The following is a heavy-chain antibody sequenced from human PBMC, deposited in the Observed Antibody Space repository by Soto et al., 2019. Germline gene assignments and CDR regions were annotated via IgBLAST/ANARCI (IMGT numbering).Heavy chain of an antibody. Sequence: PSETLSLTCTVSGGSSISGGYYWSWIRQHPGKGLEWIGYIYYSGSTYYNPSLKSRVTISVDTSKNQFSLKLSSVTAADTAVYYCARGLELRNWFDPWGQGTLVTVS. V-gene: IGHV4-31*03. D-gene: IGHD1-7*01. CDR2: IYYSGST. CDR3: ARGLELRNWFDP. CDR1: GGSSISGGYY. J-gene: IGHJ5*02.